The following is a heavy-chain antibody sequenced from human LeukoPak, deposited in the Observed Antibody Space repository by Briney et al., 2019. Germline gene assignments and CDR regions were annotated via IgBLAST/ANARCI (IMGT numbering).Heavy chain of an antibody. V-gene: IGHV3-33*01. J-gene: IGHJ6*04. CDR2: ILSDGSKE. CDR1: GFTFSSYG. CDR3: ATRYCSIAACRASSYKCMDV. Sequence: GGSLRPSCAASGFTFSSYGMHWVRQAPGKGLEWVAVILSDGSKEFYTDSVKGRFTISRDNSKNTLYLQMNSLRAEDTAVYYCATRYCSIAACRASSYKCMDVWGKGTTVTVSS. D-gene: IGHD2-2*01.